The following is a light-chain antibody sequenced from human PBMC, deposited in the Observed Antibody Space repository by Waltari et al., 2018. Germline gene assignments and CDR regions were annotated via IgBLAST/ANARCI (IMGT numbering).Light chain of an antibody. CDR1: STDPDDDNF. CDR2: EVT. J-gene: IGLJ2*01. Sequence: QSALTQPPSASGSPGQSVTISCTGTSTDPDDDNFVAWYQQQPGKAPQLIIHEVTQRATGVPDRFSGSRSATTASLTVSGLQYEDEGDYYCSSYGGSSTLVFGGGTKLTVL. V-gene: IGLV2-8*01. CDR3: SSYGGSSTLV.